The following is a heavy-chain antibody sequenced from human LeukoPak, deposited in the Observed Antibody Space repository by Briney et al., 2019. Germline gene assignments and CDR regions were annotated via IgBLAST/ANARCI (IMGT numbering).Heavy chain of an antibody. D-gene: IGHD6-13*01. CDR1: GGSFSGHY. CDR3: ARTGIWSSSWYVY. J-gene: IGHJ4*02. V-gene: IGHV4-34*01. CDR2: INHSGST. Sequence: SETLSLTCAVYGGSFSGHYWSWIRQPPGKGLEWIGEINHSGSTNYNPSLKSRVTISVDTSKNQFSLKLSSVTAADTAVYYCARTGIWSSSWYVYWGQGTLVTVSS.